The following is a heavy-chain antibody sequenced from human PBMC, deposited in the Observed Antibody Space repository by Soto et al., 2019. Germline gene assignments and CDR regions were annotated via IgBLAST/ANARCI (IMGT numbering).Heavy chain of an antibody. D-gene: IGHD1-26*01. V-gene: IGHV4-34*01. CDR3: ARGRVGETNWNWFGP. J-gene: IGHJ5*02. Sequence: QVQPQQWGAGLLKPSETLSLTCAVYSGSFSDYYWNWIRQPPGKGLEWIGEINHRGSTNYNPSLGSRVIISVDTSKNQVSLNLTSVTVADTAVYYCARGRVGETNWNWFGPWGQGTLVTVSS. CDR2: INHRGST. CDR1: SGSFSDYY.